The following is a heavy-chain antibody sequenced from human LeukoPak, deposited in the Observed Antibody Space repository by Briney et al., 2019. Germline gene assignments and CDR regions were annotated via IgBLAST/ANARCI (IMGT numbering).Heavy chain of an antibody. Sequence: ASVKVSCKASGYTFTGYYMHWVRQATGQGLEWMGWMNPNSGNTGYAQKFQGRVTMTRNTSISTAYMELSSLRSEDTAVYYCARGLLSSGWYGSYYYYYGMDVWGQGTTVTVSS. CDR3: ARGLLSSGWYGSYYYYYGMDV. J-gene: IGHJ6*02. V-gene: IGHV1-8*02. CDR1: GYTFTGYY. D-gene: IGHD6-19*01. CDR2: MNPNSGNT.